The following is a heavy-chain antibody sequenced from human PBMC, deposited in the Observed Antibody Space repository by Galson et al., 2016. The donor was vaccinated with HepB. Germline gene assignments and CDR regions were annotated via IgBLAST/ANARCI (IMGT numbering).Heavy chain of an antibody. CDR2: INHSGST. CDR3: ARLTGLRLLGWIIRGAFDY. CDR1: GGSFSGYY. Sequence: ETLSLTCAVYGGSFSGYYWSWIRQPPGKGLEWIGEINHSGSTHYNPSLKSRVTISVDTSKNQFSLKLSSLTAADTAVYYCARLTGLRLLGWIIRGAFDYWGQETLVSVSS. J-gene: IGHJ4*02. D-gene: IGHD3-3*01. V-gene: IGHV4-34*01.